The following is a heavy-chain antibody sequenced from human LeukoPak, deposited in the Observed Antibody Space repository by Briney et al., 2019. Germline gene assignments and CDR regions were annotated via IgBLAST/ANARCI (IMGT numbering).Heavy chain of an antibody. Sequence: GGSLRLSCAASGFTFSSYSMNWVRQAPGKGLEWVSYISSSSSTIYYADSVKGRFTISRDNAKNSLYLQMNSLRAEDTAVYYCASGPEYYDFLTGCFDYWGQGTLVTVSS. CDR3: ASGPEYYDFLTGCFDY. CDR2: ISSSSSTI. CDR1: GFTFSSYS. D-gene: IGHD3-9*01. V-gene: IGHV3-48*01. J-gene: IGHJ4*02.